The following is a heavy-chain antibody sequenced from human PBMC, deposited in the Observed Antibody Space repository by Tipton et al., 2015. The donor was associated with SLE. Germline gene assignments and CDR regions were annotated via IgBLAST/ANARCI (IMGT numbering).Heavy chain of an antibody. CDR2: IYYSGST. CDR1: GGSISSSGYY. J-gene: IGHJ3*02. CDR3: ARRYMVRVDAFDI. Sequence: TLSLTCTVSGGSISSSGYYWGWIRQPPGKGLEWIGSIYYSGSTYYNPSLKSRVTISVDTSKNQFSLKLSSVTAADTAVYYCARRYMVRVDAFDIWGQGTMVTVSS. D-gene: IGHD3-10*01. V-gene: IGHV4-39*07.